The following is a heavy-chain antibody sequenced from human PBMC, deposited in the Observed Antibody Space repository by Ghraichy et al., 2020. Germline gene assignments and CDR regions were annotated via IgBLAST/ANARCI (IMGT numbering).Heavy chain of an antibody. CDR3: ARDLYGVDY. D-gene: IGHD2-8*01. CDR2: ISYDGSNK. V-gene: IGHV3-30-3*01. CDR1: GFTFSSFA. J-gene: IGHJ4*02. Sequence: GGSLRLSCAASGFTFSSFAMHWVRQAPGKGLEWVAFISYDGSNKYYADSVKGRFTISRDNSKNTLYLQMNSLRTEDTAVYYCARDLYGVDYWGQGTLVTVSS.